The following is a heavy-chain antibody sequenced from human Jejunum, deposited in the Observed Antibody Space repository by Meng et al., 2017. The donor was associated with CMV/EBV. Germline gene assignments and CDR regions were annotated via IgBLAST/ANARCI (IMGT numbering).Heavy chain of an antibody. CDR1: GFTLSSYD. CDR3: SRVHPYYFGMDV. V-gene: IGHV3-13*01. CDR2: IGVAGDT. Sequence: AAAGFTLSSYDMQWVRQATGKGLEWVSTIGVAGDTYYVGSVKGRFTISRETAKNSLYLQMNSLRAGDTAVYYCSRVHPYYFGMDVWGQGTTVTVSS. J-gene: IGHJ6*02.